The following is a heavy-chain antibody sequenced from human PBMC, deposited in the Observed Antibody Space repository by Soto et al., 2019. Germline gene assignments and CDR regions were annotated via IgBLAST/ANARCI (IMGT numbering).Heavy chain of an antibody. V-gene: IGHV1-69*06. CDR3: VRGGGEMANPPPYLY. J-gene: IGHJ4*02. CDR2: VIPMFLKS. CDR1: GGTFYSYA. Sequence: SVKVSCKASGGTFYSYAISWVRQAPGQGLEWMGGVIPMFLKSNYAQKFQGRVTITADKSTNTVYMEMNSLKSEDTAVYYCVRGGGEMANPPPYLYWGQGTQGTSPQ. D-gene: IGHD3-16*01.